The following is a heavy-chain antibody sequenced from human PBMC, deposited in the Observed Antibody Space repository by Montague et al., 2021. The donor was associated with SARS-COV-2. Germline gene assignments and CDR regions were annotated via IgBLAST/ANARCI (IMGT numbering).Heavy chain of an antibody. D-gene: IGHD1-26*01. J-gene: IGHJ5*02. CDR2: ISLGGHT. Sequence: SETLSLTCGVSGGSISDNNWWSWVRQSPETGLEWIGEISLGGHTDYNPSLKSRVTISLDKSKNQFSLKLTSATAADTAVYYCARDIWEPEVRSRGWFDPWGQGILVTVSS. CDR1: GGSISDNNW. V-gene: IGHV4-4*02. CDR3: ARDIWEPEVRSRGWFDP.